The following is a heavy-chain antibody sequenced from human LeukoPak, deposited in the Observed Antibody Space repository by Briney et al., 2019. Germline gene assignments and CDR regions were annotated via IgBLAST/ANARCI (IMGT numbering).Heavy chain of an antibody. CDR2: TYNSYT. D-gene: IGHD3-3*01. J-gene: IGHJ5*02. CDR1: GYTSTTYG. V-gene: IGHV1-18*01. CDR3: ARDRDYDFWSGSNNWFDP. Sequence: ASVKVSCKASGYTSTTYGISWVRQAPGQGLEWMGWTYNSYTHYAQTLRDRLTMTTDTSTSTSYMELSRLRSDDTAVYYCARDRDYDFWSGSNNWFDPWGQGTLVTVSS.